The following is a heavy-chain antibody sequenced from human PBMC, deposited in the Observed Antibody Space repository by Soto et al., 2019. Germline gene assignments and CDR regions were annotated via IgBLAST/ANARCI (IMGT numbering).Heavy chain of an antibody. Sequence: ASVKVSCEASGYTFIGYFIQWVRQAPGQGHEWMGWIHPRSGETTYAQKFQGRVTMTRDTSLSAAYMDVIPLRSGDPAIDYCVRGLKRRYLDYWGQGSPFAV. CDR1: GYTFIGYF. J-gene: IGHJ4*02. D-gene: IGHD6-25*01. CDR3: VRGLKRRYLDY. V-gene: IGHV1-2*02. CDR2: IHPRSGET.